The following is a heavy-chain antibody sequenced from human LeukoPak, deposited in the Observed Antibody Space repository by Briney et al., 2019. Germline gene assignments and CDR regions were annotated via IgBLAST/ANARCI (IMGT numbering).Heavy chain of an antibody. CDR3: AKIATRGYSGYDYFDY. Sequence: GASVKVSCKASGYTFAAYYIHWVRQAPGQGLEWMGRINPNIGVTNSAQKFQGRVTMTRDTSISTAYMELSRLRPDDTAVYYCAKIATRGYSGYDYFDYWGQGTLVTVSS. D-gene: IGHD5-12*01. CDR2: INPNIGVT. V-gene: IGHV1-2*06. J-gene: IGHJ4*02. CDR1: GYTFAAYY.